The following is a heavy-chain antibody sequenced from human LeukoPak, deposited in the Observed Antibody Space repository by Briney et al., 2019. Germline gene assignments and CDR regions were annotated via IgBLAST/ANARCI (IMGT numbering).Heavy chain of an antibody. CDR1: GFTFDDYA. D-gene: IGHD3-10*01. V-gene: IGHV3-9*01. CDR2: ISWNSGSI. Sequence: PGGSLRLSCAASGFTFDDYAMHWVRQAPGKGLEWVSGISWNSGSIGHADSVKGRFTISRDNAKNSLYLQMNSLRAEDTALYYCAKGYGSGSDLDYWGQGTLVTVSS. CDR3: AKGYGSGSDLDY. J-gene: IGHJ4*02.